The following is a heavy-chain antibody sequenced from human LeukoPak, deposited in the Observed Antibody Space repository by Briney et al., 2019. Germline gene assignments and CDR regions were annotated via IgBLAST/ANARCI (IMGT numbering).Heavy chain of an antibody. CDR1: GYTFTAYY. V-gene: IGHV1-2*02. J-gene: IGHJ6*02. D-gene: IGHD3-3*01. Sequence: ASVKVSCKASGYTFTAYYMHWVRQAPGQGLEWMGWINPNSGYTNYAEKFQGRVTMTRDTSISTAYMELSRLRSDDAAVYYCASPFDLDVWGQGTTVTVSS. CDR2: INPNSGYT. CDR3: ASPFDLDV.